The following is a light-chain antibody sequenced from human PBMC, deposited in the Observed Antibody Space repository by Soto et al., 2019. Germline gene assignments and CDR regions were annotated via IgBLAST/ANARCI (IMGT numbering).Light chain of an antibody. CDR1: QSVSSN. J-gene: IGKJ1*01. CDR2: GAS. CDR3: QQYDNCPPWT. V-gene: IGKV3-15*01. Sequence: EIVMTQSPATLSVSPGERATLSCRASQSVSSNLAWYQQRPGQAPRLLIYGASTRATGVPARFSGSGFGTEFTLTISSLQSEDVEVYYCQQYDNCPPWTFGQGTKVEIK.